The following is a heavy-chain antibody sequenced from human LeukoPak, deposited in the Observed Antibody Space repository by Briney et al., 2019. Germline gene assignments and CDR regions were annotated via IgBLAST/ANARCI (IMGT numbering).Heavy chain of an antibody. V-gene: IGHV3-43*02. D-gene: IGHD1-26*01. Sequence: GRSLRLSCAASGFTFDDYAMHWVRHAPGQGLGWVSLVSGVGGGTYYADPVKGRFTIFRDNSKNSLYLQMNSLRAEDTALYCRGKDVIGSGGGSYYSGGMDVWGEGATVTVSS. CDR1: GFTFDDYA. CDR2: VSGVGGGT. CDR3: GKDVIGSGGGSYYSGGMDV. J-gene: IGHJ6*04.